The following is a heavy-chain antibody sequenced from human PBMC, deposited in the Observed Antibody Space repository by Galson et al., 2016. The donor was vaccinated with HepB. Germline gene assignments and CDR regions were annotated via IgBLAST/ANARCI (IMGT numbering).Heavy chain of an antibody. Sequence: SLRLSCAASGFIFSSYGMHWVRQAPGKGLDWVAVISYDGTHQNYADSVKGRFTISRDKSKSMLYLEMDSLRGEDTAVYYCARENTKMTAVALDVWGLGTRVTVSS. D-gene: IGHD6-13*01. CDR2: ISYDGTHQ. CDR3: ARENTKMTAVALDV. J-gene: IGHJ3*01. CDR1: GFIFSSYG. V-gene: IGHV3-30*03.